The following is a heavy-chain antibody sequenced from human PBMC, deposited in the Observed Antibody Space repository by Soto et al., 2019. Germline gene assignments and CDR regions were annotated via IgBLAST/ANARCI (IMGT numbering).Heavy chain of an antibody. V-gene: IGHV1-3*01. CDR1: RYTVTRYA. Sequence: ASLKVSVKASRYTVTRYAMHWARRAPGQRLDWMRGINAVNGNTKHSQKFDGRITITRGTSASTAYMELSSLRSEDTAVYYCARDPLGCCGRTSCYSGGRDAGGQGTTVTV. CDR3: ARDPLGCCGRTSCYSGGRDA. CDR2: INAVNGNT. D-gene: IGHD2-2*02. J-gene: IGHJ6*02.